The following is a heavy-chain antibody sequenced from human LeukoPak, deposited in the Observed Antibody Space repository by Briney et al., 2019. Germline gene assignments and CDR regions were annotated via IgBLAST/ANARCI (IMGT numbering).Heavy chain of an antibody. CDR2: IYYSGST. D-gene: IGHD7-27*01. J-gene: IGHJ5*02. Sequence: PSETLSLTCTVSGGSISSYYWSWIRQPPGKGLEWIGYIYYSGSTNYNPSLKSRVTISVDTSKNQFSLKLSSVTAADTAVYYCARLLGMRWFDPWGQGTLVTVSS. V-gene: IGHV4-59*08. CDR1: GGSISSYY. CDR3: ARLLGMRWFDP.